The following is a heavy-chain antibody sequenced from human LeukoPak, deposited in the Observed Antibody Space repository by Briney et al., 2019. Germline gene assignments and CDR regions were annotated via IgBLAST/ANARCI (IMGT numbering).Heavy chain of an antibody. J-gene: IGHJ4*02. D-gene: IGHD4-23*01. Sequence: AGGSLRLSCAASGLTFSRFGMHWVRQAPGKGLDWVAPISHDGSQRYYTASVRGRFTISRDNSKNTLYLQMNSLSAEDTAVYYCARTTVVTWDFDYWGQGPLVPVSS. CDR3: ARTTVVTWDFDY. V-gene: IGHV3-30*03. CDR2: ISHDGSQR. CDR1: GLTFSRFG.